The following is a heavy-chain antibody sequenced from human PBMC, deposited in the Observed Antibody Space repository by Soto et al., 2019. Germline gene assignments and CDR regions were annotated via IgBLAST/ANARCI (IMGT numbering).Heavy chain of an antibody. J-gene: IGHJ4*02. CDR1: GFTFSNYV. CDR2: IGSSGTST. CDR3: AKLAAPGSFDY. V-gene: IGHV3-23*01. D-gene: IGHD6-13*01. Sequence: PGGSLRLSCAASGFTFSNYVMSWVRQAPGKGLEWVSAIGSSGTSTDYADSVKGRFTISRDNPKNTLYLQMNSLRGEDTAIYYCAKLAAPGSFDYWGQGTLVTVSS.